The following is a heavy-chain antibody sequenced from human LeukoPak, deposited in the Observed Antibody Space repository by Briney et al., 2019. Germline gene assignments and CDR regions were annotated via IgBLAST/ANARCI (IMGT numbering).Heavy chain of an antibody. Sequence: SGGSLRLSCAASGFTFTYSWIRWVRQVPGKGLVWVARMGSDGSTTNCADSVQSRFAMSSDNAKNTVYLHMNSLRDDDTAIYYCARAPGGLNAMDVWGQGTTVTVSS. CDR2: MGSDGSTT. D-gene: IGHD1-1*01. V-gene: IGHV3-74*01. CDR3: ARAPGGLNAMDV. J-gene: IGHJ6*02. CDR1: GFTFTYSW.